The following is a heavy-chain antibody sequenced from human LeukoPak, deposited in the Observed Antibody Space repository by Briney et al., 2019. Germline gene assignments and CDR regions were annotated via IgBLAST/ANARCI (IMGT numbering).Heavy chain of an antibody. V-gene: IGHV4-4*07. CDR2: IYTSGST. D-gene: IGHD3-16*01. CDR1: GGSISSYY. CDR3: ARDVTPIGASLFDP. J-gene: IGHJ5*02. Sequence: SETLSLTCTVSGGSISSYYWSWIRQPAGKGLEWIGRIYTSGSTNHNPSLKSRVTMSVDTSKNQFSLKLSSVTAADTAVYYCARDVTPIGASLFDPWGQGTLVTVSS.